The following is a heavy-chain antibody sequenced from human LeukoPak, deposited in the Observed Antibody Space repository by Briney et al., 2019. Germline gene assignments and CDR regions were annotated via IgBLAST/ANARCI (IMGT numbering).Heavy chain of an antibody. Sequence: ASVKVSCKASGYTFTSYGISWVRQAPGQGLEWMGWISAYNGNTNYAQKLQGRVTMTTDTSTSTAYMELRSLRSDDTAVYYCARDGGYCSGGSCYSVYNWFDPWGQGTLVTVSS. CDR1: GYTFTSYG. V-gene: IGHV1-18*01. J-gene: IGHJ5*02. CDR3: ARDGGYCSGGSCYSVYNWFDP. CDR2: ISAYNGNT. D-gene: IGHD2-15*01.